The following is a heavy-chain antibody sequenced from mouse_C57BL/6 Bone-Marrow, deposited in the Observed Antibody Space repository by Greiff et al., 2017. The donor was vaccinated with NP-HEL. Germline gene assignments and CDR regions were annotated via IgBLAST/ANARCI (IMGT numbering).Heavy chain of an antibody. V-gene: IGHV10-3*01. J-gene: IGHJ4*01. CDR3: VRGYYGYDGDYYAMDY. CDR2: IRSKSSNYAT. D-gene: IGHD2-2*01. CDR1: GFTFNTYA. Sequence: DVMLVESGGGLVQPKGSLKLSCAASGFTFNTYAMHWVRQAPGKGLEWVARIRSKSSNYATYYADSVKDRFTISRDDSQSMLYLQMNNLKTEDTAMYYCVRGYYGYDGDYYAMDYWGQGTSVTVSS.